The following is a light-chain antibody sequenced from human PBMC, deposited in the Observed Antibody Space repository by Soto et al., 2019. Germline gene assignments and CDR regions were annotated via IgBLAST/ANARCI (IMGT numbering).Light chain of an antibody. CDR2: GAS. V-gene: IGKV3-20*01. CDR1: QSVSSNY. Sequence: ENVLTQFPGTLSLSPGERATLSCRASQSVSSNYLAWYQQKPGQAPRLLIYGASSMAAGIPDRFRGSGSGTDFTLTISRLEPEALAVYYCLHFGSSPPFLVVQGTKVEMK. CDR3: LHFGSSPPFL. J-gene: IGKJ1*01.